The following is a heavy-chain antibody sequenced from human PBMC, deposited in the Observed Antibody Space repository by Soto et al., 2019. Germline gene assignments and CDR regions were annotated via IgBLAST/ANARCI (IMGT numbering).Heavy chain of an antibody. Sequence: SETLSLTCAVYGGSFSGYYWSWIRQPPGEGLEWIGEINHSGSTNYNPSLKSRVTISVDTSKNQFSLTMKSVTAADTGVYYCASHPLNWSDADSWGQGVLVTVSS. V-gene: IGHV4-34*01. CDR2: INHSGST. CDR1: GGSFSGYY. CDR3: ASHPLNWSDADS. D-gene: IGHD1-1*01. J-gene: IGHJ4*02.